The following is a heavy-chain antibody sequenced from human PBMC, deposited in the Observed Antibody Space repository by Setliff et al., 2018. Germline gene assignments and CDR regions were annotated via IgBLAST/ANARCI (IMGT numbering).Heavy chain of an antibody. D-gene: IGHD1-26*01. CDR3: ATSWGATPFDY. Sequence: ASVKVSCKASGYTFTSYGINWVRQAPGQGLEWMGWISTSNGNTNYAQKLQGRVTMTTDTSTSTAYMELRSLRSDDTAVDYCATSWGATPFDYWGQGTLVTVSS. CDR1: GYTFTSYG. V-gene: IGHV1-18*01. J-gene: IGHJ4*02. CDR2: ISTSNGNT.